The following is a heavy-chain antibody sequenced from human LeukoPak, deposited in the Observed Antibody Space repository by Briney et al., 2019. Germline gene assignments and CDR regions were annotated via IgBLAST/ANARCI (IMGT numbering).Heavy chain of an antibody. CDR3: ARSRVWSDYWGYFDY. D-gene: IGHD3-3*01. J-gene: IGHJ4*02. CDR1: GGSIIGYY. CDR2: IYHSGCT. Sequence: SETLSLTCTVSGGSIIGYYWNWIRQPPGKGLDWIGYIYHSGCTNYNPSLKSRVTISVDTSKTQISLKLRAVTAADTAVYYCARSRVWSDYWGYFDYWGQGTLVTVSS. V-gene: IGHV4-59*01.